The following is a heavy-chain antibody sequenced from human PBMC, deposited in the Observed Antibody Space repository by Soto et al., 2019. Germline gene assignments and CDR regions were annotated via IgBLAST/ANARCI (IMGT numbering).Heavy chain of an antibody. CDR2: IYTSGST. CDR1: GGSISSYY. V-gene: IGHV4-4*07. Sequence: NPSETLSLTCTVSGGSISSYYWSWIRQPAGKGLEWIGRIYTSGSTNYNPSLKSRVTMSVDTSKNQFSLKLSSVTAADTAVYYCARDIVVVPAAPGARSRDYYYYGMDVWGQGTTVTVSS. D-gene: IGHD2-2*01. CDR3: ARDIVVVPAAPGARSRDYYYYGMDV. J-gene: IGHJ6*02.